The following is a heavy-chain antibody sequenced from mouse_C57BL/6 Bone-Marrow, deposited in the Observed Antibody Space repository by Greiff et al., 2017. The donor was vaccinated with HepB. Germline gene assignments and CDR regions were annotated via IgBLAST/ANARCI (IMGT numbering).Heavy chain of an antibody. CDR1: GYTFTSYW. Sequence: QVQLQQPGAELVMPGASVKLSCKASGYTFTSYWMHWVKQRPGQGLEWIGEIDPSDSYTNYNQKFKGKSTLTVDKSSSTAYMQLSSLTAEDSAVYYCARDYYGRSYVGVDYWGQGTTLTVSS. J-gene: IGHJ2*01. CDR2: IDPSDSYT. D-gene: IGHD1-1*01. V-gene: IGHV1-69*01. CDR3: ARDYYGRSYVGVDY.